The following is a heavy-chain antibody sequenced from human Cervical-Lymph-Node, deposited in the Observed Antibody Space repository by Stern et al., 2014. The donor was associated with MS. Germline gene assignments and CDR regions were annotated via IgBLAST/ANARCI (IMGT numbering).Heavy chain of an antibody. V-gene: IGHV4-39*01. J-gene: IGHJ4*02. CDR1: GGSISSSYY. CDR2: IDDTGRT. Sequence: QVQLQESGPGLVKPSETLSRTCTVSGGSISSSYYWGWIRQSSGKGLEWIGSIDDTGRTFYNPSLQRRVTISVDTSTNPFSLKLSSVTAADTAVYYCVRQVTVRSRFDYWGQGTLVTVSS. CDR3: VRQVTVRSRFDY. D-gene: IGHD4-11*01.